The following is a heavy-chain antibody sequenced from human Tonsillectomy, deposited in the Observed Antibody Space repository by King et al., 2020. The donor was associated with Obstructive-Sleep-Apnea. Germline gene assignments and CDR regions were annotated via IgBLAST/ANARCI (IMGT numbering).Heavy chain of an antibody. J-gene: IGHJ4*02. V-gene: IGHV1-2*02. D-gene: IGHD2-2*03. CDR2: INPHSGFT. Sequence: QLVQSGAEVKKPGASVKVSCKASGYTFTGYSMHWVRQAPGQGLEWMGWINPHSGFTKYAQRFQGRVTMTRDTSISPAYMELSRLRSDDTAVYYCARDLDTVVGTAAGDYWGQGTLVTVSS. CDR3: ARDLDTVVGTAAGDY. CDR1: GYTFTGYS.